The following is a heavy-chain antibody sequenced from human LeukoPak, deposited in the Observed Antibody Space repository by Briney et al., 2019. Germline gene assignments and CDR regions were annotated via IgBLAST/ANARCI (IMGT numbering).Heavy chain of an antibody. CDR3: ARGWVGSWYYFDS. CDR1: GFTFSSHS. J-gene: IGHJ4*02. D-gene: IGHD6-13*01. V-gene: IGHV3-48*01. Sequence: QPGGSLRLSCAASGFTFSSHSMNWVRQAPGKGLEWVSYISSSSSTIYYADSVKGRFTISRDNSKNTLYLQMNSLRAEDTAVYYCARGWVGSWYYFDSWGQGTLVTVSS. CDR2: ISSSSSTI.